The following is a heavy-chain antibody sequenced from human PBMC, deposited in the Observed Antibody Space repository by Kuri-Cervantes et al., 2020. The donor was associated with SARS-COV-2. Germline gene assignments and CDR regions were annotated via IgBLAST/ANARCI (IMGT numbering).Heavy chain of an antibody. Sequence: GESLKISCAASGFIFSNYGMHWVRQAPGKGPEWVAFIRYDGDNKYYADSVKGRFTISRDNPKNTLYLQMNSLRPEDTAVYYCEKDRRCSVGNCYIESFYQWGQGTLVTVSS. CDR3: EKDRRCSVGNCYIESFYQ. CDR2: IRYDGDNK. CDR1: GFIFSNYG. D-gene: IGHD2-15*01. V-gene: IGHV3-30*02. J-gene: IGHJ1*01.